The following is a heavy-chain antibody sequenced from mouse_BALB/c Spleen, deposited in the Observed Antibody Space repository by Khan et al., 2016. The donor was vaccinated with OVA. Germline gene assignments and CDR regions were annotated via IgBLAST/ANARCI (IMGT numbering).Heavy chain of an antibody. CDR2: INPSNGGT. D-gene: IGHD2-10*02. CDR1: GYTFSSYY. J-gene: IGHJ3*01. CDR3: TSSGYANPFAY. Sequence: LKQSGAELVKPGASVRLSCKASGYTFSSYYMYWVKQRPGQGLEWIGGINPSNGGTNFNEKFKTTATLTVDKSSSTAYMQLSGLTSEDSSVYSCTSSGYANPFAYWGRGTLVTVSA. V-gene: IGHV1S81*02.